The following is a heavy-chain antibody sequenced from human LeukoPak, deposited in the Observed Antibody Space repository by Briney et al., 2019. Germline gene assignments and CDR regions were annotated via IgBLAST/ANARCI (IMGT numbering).Heavy chain of an antibody. J-gene: IGHJ3*02. CDR3: AKKVAGVYAFDI. D-gene: IGHD3-16*01. CDR1: GFTFRSFA. Sequence: GGSLRLSCAASGFTFRSFAMGWVRQAPGKGLEWVSGISSSGGNTYYADSVQGRFTISRDNSKNTLYLQMNSLRAEDTAVYYCAKKVAGVYAFDIWGQGTMVTVSS. CDR2: ISSSGGNT. V-gene: IGHV3-23*01.